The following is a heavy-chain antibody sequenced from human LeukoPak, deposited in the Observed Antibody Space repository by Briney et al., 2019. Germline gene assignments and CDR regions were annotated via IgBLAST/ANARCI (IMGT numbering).Heavy chain of an antibody. D-gene: IGHD4-17*01. CDR2: ISYDGSNK. CDR1: GFTFSSYG. CDR3: AKGFNGDPTDAFDI. Sequence: GGSLRLSCAASGFTFSSYGMHWVRQAPGKGLEWVAVISYDGSNKYYADSVKGRFTISRDNSKNKLYLQMNSLRAEDTAVYYCAKGFNGDPTDAFDIWGQGTMVTVSS. V-gene: IGHV3-30*18. J-gene: IGHJ3*02.